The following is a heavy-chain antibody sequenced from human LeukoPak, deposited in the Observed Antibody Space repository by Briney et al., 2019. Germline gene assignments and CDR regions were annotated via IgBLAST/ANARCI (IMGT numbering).Heavy chain of an antibody. J-gene: IGHJ4*02. CDR3: ARVLHKRNYDSSIYYGY. D-gene: IGHD3-22*01. CDR2: ISSSSTTI. CDR1: GFTFSSYE. Sequence: GGPLRLSCAASGFTFSSYEMNWVRQAPGKGLEWVSYISSSSTTIYYADSVKGRFTISRDNAKNSLYLQMNSLRAEDTAVYYCARVLHKRNYDSSIYYGYWGQGTLVTVSS. V-gene: IGHV3-48*01.